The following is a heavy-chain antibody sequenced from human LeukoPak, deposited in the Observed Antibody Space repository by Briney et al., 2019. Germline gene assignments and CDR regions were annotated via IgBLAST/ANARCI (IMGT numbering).Heavy chain of an antibody. Sequence: PGGSLRLSCAASGFTVSSNYMSWLRQAPGKGLEWVSDIYSGGSTYYADSVKGRFTISRDNSKNTLYLQMNSLRAEDTAVYYCARDHRGRYCSSTSCFLAWGQGTLVTVSS. CDR2: IYSGGST. CDR3: ARDHRGRYCSSTSCFLA. D-gene: IGHD2-2*01. V-gene: IGHV3-53*01. CDR1: GFTVSSNY. J-gene: IGHJ5*02.